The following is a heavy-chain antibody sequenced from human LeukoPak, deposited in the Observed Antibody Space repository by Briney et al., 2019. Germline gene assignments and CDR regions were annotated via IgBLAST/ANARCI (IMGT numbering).Heavy chain of an antibody. CDR1: GGSISSYY. V-gene: IGHV4-59*01. J-gene: IGHJ6*03. D-gene: IGHD3-3*01. CDR2: IYHSGST. Sequence: SETLSLTCTVSGGSISSYYWSWIRQPPGKGLEWIGYIYHSGSTNYNPSLKSRVTISVDTSKNQFSLKLSSVTAADTAVYYCARQLRFLEFYYMDVWGKGTTVTVSS. CDR3: ARQLRFLEFYYMDV.